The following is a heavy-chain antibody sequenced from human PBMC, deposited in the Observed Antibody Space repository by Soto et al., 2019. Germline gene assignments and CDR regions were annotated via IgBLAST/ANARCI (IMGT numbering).Heavy chain of an antibody. D-gene: IGHD3-22*01. CDR3: AVYYYDSSGYYYDIYYYGMDV. CDR1: GYTFTSYA. J-gene: IGHJ6*02. Sequence: QVQLVQSGAEVKKPGASVKVSCKASGYTFTSYAMHWVRQAPGQRLEWMGWINAGNGNTKYSQKFQGRVTIIRDTSASTAYMELSSLRSEDTAVYYCAVYYYDSSGYYYDIYYYGMDVWGQGTTVTVSS. CDR2: INAGNGNT. V-gene: IGHV1-3*01.